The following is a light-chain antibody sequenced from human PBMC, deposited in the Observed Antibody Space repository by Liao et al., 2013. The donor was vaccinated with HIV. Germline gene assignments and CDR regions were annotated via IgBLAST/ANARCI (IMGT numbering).Light chain of an antibody. V-gene: IGLV3-21*01. Sequence: SYVLTQPASVSVAPGNTATITCGGGKIGSESVHWYQQRPGQPPVLVIYQGSKRPSGIPERFSGSNSGNTATLTISGTQAMDEADYYCQAWDSSTVVFGGGTKLTVL. CDR1: KIGSES. CDR2: QGS. CDR3: QAWDSSTVV. J-gene: IGLJ2*01.